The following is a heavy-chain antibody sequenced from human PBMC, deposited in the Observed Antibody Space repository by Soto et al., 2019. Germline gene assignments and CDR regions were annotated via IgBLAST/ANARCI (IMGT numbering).Heavy chain of an antibody. Sequence: QVQLVQSGAEVKKPGSSVKVSCKVSGGTFSNTAFIWVRQAPGQGLEWMGGIIPIFGAPNYAQKFQGRLMISADDSASQAYMELNTLTSEDTAVYYCATPAEPLDTAMLKGLAHWGQGTLVTVSS. V-gene: IGHV1-69*01. D-gene: IGHD5-18*01. CDR2: IIPIFGAP. CDR3: ATPAEPLDTAMLKGLAH. J-gene: IGHJ4*02. CDR1: GGTFSNTA.